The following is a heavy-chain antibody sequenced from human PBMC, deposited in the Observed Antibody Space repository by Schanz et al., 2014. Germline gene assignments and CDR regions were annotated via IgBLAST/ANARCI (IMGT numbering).Heavy chain of an antibody. Sequence: QVQLVQSGGEMKKPGASMKVSCKASGRTFIVYHVLHWVRQAPGQGLEWMGRIISILGIPNYAQKFQGRVTFTADKSTSTAYMELSSLTSEDTAVHYCARGRGFYDYWGQGTLVTVSS. CDR1: GRTFIVYHV. CDR3: ARGRGFYDY. CDR2: IISILGIP. D-gene: IGHD3-10*01. V-gene: IGHV1-69*02. J-gene: IGHJ4*02.